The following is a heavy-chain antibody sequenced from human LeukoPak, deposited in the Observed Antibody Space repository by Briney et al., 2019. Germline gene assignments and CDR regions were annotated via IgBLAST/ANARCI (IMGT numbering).Heavy chain of an antibody. Sequence: PGGSLRLSCAASGFTFSSYAMSWVRQAPGKGLEWVSVISISGGSTNYADSVKGRFTISRDNSKNALYLRMNSLRAEDTAIYYCAKHNTGSSRPYDSWGQGTLVTVSS. V-gene: IGHV3-23*01. CDR2: ISISGGST. CDR1: GFTFSSYA. CDR3: AKHNTGSSRPYDS. D-gene: IGHD6-6*01. J-gene: IGHJ4*02.